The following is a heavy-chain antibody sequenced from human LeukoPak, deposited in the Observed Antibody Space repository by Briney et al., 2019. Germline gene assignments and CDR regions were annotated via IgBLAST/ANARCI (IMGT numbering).Heavy chain of an antibody. D-gene: IGHD2-21*02. J-gene: IGHJ5*02. CDR1: GFTFSSYA. CDR3: AKDLSVVSDCGGDRRGANWFDP. V-gene: IGHV3-23*01. CDR2: ISGSGGST. Sequence: PGGSLRLSCAASGFTFSSYAMSWVRQAPGKGLEWVSAISGSGGSTYYADSVKGRFTISRDNSKNTLYLQMNSLRAEDTAVYYCAKDLSVVSDCGGDRRGANWFDPWSQGTLVTVSS.